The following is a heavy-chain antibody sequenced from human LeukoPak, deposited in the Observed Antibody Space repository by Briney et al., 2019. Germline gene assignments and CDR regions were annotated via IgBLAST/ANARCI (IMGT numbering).Heavy chain of an antibody. CDR3: ARDGGGYSVW. D-gene: IGHD5/OR15-5a*01. CDR2: LNQDGSET. J-gene: IGHJ4*02. CDR1: GFTFSSYW. V-gene: IGHV3-7*01. Sequence: PGGSLRLSCAGSGFTFSSYWMSWLRQAPGKGLEWVANLNQDGSETHYVDSVKGRLTISRDNAKNLLYLQMNSLRAEDTAVYYCARDGGGYSVWWGQGTLVTVSS.